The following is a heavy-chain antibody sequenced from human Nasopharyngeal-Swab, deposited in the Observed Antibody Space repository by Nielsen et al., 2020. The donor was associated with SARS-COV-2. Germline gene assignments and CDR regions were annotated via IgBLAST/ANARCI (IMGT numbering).Heavy chain of an antibody. J-gene: IGHJ5*02. Sequence: VCQAPGKGLEWVSVIYSGGSTYYADSVKGRFTISRDNSKNTLYLQMNSLRAEDMAVYYCARLGSSSWYANWFDPWGQGTLVTVSS. D-gene: IGHD6-13*01. CDR3: ARLGSSSWYANWFDP. CDR2: IYSGGST. V-gene: IGHV3-53*01.